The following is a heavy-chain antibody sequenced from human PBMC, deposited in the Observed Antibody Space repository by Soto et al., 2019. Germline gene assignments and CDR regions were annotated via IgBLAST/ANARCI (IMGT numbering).Heavy chain of an antibody. CDR1: GFTFSSCA. V-gene: IGHV3-23*01. J-gene: IGHJ4*02. CDR3: ARGSEESYPGSRIFDL. CDR2: ISGSGGDT. Sequence: EVQLLESGGGFVQPGGSLRLSCAASGFTFSSCAMTWVRQAPGKGLEWVLCISGSGGDTKYADSVKGRFTISRDNSKNSLYLLMSRLRDEDSARYFCARGSEESYPGSRIFDLWGRGTLVTVSS. D-gene: IGHD3-10*01.